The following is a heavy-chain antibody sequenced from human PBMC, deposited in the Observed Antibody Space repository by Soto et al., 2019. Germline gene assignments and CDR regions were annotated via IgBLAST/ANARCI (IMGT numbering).Heavy chain of an antibody. J-gene: IGHJ4*02. CDR3: ARGPSMRLMQFNRFFDY. Sequence: SETLAISCAFYGGSFSVYYWSWIRQPPGKGLEWIGEINHSGSTNYNPSLKSRVTISVDTSKNQFSLKLRSVTAADTAVYYCARGPSMRLMQFNRFFDYWGQGTMVTVSS. CDR2: INHSGST. V-gene: IGHV4-34*01. CDR1: GGSFSVYY. D-gene: IGHD2-21*01.